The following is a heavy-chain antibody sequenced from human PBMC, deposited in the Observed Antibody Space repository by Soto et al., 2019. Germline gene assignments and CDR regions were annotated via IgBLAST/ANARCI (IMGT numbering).Heavy chain of an antibody. D-gene: IGHD2-15*01. V-gene: IGHV4-34*01. CDR3: ARGYLGYCSGGSCPKKYYFEY. CDR2: INHSGST. Sequence: SETLSLTCAVYGGSFSGYYWSWIRQPPGKGLEWIGEINHSGSTNYNPSLKSRVTISVDTSKNQFSLKLSSVAAADTAVYYCARGYLGYCSGGSCPKKYYFEYWGEGTLVTVSS. J-gene: IGHJ4*02. CDR1: GGSFSGYY.